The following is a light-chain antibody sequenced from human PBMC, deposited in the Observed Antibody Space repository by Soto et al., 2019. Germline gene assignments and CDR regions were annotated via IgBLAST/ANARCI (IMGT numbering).Light chain of an antibody. V-gene: IGLV1-51*02. J-gene: IGLJ3*02. CDR3: GTWDSSLSAAV. CDR1: NSNIGNNY. Sequence: QSVLTQPPSVSAAPGQRVTISCSGSNSNIGNNYVSWYQQLPGTAPKLLIYESNKRPSGIPDRFSGSKSGTSATLGITGLQTGDEADYYCGTWDSSLSAAVFGGGTKVTVL. CDR2: ESN.